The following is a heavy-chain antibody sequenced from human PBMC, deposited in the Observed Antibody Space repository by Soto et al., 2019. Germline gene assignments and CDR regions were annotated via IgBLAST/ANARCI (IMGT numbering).Heavy chain of an antibody. J-gene: IGHJ4*02. CDR1: GFTFGNYW. CDR3: ARGHSNSCDY. CDR2: IKPDGGEQ. Sequence: ESGGGLVQPGGSLRLSCEASGFTFGNYWMNWVRQTPGKGLEWVANIKPDGGEQYYVDSVKGRFTISRDNAKDSLYLQMSSLRGDDTAVYYCARGHSNSCDYWGQGTLVPVSS. V-gene: IGHV3-7*04. D-gene: IGHD5-18*01.